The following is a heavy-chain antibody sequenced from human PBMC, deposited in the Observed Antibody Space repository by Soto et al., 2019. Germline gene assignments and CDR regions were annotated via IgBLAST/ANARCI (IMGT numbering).Heavy chain of an antibody. CDR2: MSYSGST. CDR1: GASVSSTSYY. CDR3: ARDVARAAGYYFDY. J-gene: IGHJ4*02. D-gene: IGHD6-13*01. Sequence: QVQLQESGPGLVKPSETLSLTCTVSGASVSSTSYYWSWIRQPPGKGLEWIGYMSYSGSTKYNPSLTNRVTISVDTSNTQFSLRLSSVPAADTAVYYCARDVARAAGYYFDYWGQGTLVTVSS. V-gene: IGHV4-61*01.